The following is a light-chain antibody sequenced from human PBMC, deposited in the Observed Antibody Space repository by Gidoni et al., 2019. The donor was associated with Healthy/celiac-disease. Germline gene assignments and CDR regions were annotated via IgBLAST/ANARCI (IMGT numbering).Light chain of an antibody. CDR1: QSVSSSY. CDR2: GAS. Sequence: EIVLTQSPGTLSLSPGERATLSCRASQSVSSSYLAWYQQKPGQAPRLLTYGASSRATGIPDRFSGSGSGTDFTLTISSLEPEDFAVYYCQQYGSPYTFGQGTKLEIK. V-gene: IGKV3-20*01. J-gene: IGKJ2*01. CDR3: QQYGSPYT.